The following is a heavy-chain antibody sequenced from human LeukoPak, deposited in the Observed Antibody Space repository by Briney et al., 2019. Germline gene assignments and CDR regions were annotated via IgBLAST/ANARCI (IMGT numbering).Heavy chain of an antibody. CDR1: GFTFSNYA. J-gene: IGHJ4*02. V-gene: IGHV3-23*01. D-gene: IGHD2-15*01. CDR2: VNGNGRDT. Sequence: PGGSLRLSCAASGFTFSNYAMSWVRQAPGRGLEWISTVNGNGRDTFYIDSLRDRFTISRDNSKNTIYLQMNSLRVEDTAIYYCADLGYCNSGSCFKPWDFWGRGTLVTVSS. CDR3: ADLGYCNSGSCFKPWDF.